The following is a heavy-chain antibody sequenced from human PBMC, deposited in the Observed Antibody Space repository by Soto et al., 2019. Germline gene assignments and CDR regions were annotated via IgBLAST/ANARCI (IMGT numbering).Heavy chain of an antibody. Sequence: QVQLQESGPGLVKPSGTLSLTCAVSGGSISSSNWWSWVRQPPGKGLEWIGEIYQSGSTKYNPSLKSRYTISVDKSKKQFSLKLSSVTAADTAVYYCARVFGGYGDYGASFDYWGQGTLVTVSS. D-gene: IGHD4-17*01. V-gene: IGHV4-4*02. CDR2: IYQSGST. CDR3: ARVFGGYGDYGASFDY. J-gene: IGHJ4*02. CDR1: GGSISSSNW.